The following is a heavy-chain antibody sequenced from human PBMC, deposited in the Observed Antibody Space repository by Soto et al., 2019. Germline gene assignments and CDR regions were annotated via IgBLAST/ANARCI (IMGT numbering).Heavy chain of an antibody. CDR2: IIPILGIA. D-gene: IGHD5-12*01. CDR3: ATTSYSGYDLNLSGAFDI. V-gene: IGHV1-69*02. J-gene: IGHJ3*02. Sequence: ASVKVSCKASGGTFSSYTISWVRQAPGQGLEWMGRIIPILGIANYAQKFQGRVTITADKSTSTAYMELSSLRSEDTAVYYCATTSYSGYDLNLSGAFDIWGQGTMVTVSS. CDR1: GGTFSSYT.